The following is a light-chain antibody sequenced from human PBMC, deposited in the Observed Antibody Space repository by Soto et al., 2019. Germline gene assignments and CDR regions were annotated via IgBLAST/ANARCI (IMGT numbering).Light chain of an antibody. V-gene: IGKV1-27*01. Sequence: DIQMTQSPSSLSASVGDRVTITWRSSQDISNYLSWYQQKPGKVPKLLIYTSSTLQSGVPSRFSGSGSGTDFTLTISSLQPEDVATYYCQKHDNAPLTFGAGTKVDIK. CDR3: QKHDNAPLT. CDR2: TSS. J-gene: IGKJ4*01. CDR1: QDISNY.